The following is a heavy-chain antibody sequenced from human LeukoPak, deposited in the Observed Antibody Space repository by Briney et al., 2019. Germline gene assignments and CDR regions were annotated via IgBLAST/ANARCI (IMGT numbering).Heavy chain of an antibody. CDR1: GFTFDVYA. J-gene: IGHJ4*02. CDR2: ISWNSGSI. Sequence: GGSLRLFCAASGFTFDVYAMHCVRQAPGKGLEWVSGISWNSGSIGYADSVKGRFTISRDNAQNSLYLQMNSLRAEDTALDYCAKDIHIVGPLAGTSFDYWGQGTLVTVSS. V-gene: IGHV3-9*01. CDR3: AKDIHIVGPLAGTSFDY. D-gene: IGHD6-19*01.